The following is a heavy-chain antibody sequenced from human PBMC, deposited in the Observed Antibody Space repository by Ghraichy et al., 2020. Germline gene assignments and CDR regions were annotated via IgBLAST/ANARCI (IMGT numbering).Heavy chain of an antibody. V-gene: IGHV2-5*02. CDR1: GFSLTSSGVG. Sequence: SGPTLVKPTQTLTLTCTFSGFSLTSSGVGVGWIRQPPGKALEWLALIYWDDDTRYSPSLKSRLTITKDTSKSQVVLTMTNMGPVDTGTYYCAHRPTGPPGTKFRWFDPWGQGILVTVSS. J-gene: IGHJ5*02. CDR2: IYWDDDT. D-gene: IGHD1-1*01. CDR3: AHRPTGPPGTKFRWFDP.